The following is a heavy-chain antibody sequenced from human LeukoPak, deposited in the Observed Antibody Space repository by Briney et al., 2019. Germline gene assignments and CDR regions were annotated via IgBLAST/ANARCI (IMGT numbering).Heavy chain of an antibody. J-gene: IGHJ6*02. D-gene: IGHD5-12*01. CDR2: ISSSGSTI. CDR3: ARDQGRSGYDYYYYYGMDV. Sequence: PGGSLRLSCAASGFAFSDYYMSWIRQAPGKGLEWVSYISSSGSTIYYADSVKGRFTISRDNAKNSLYLQMNSLRAEDTAVYYCARDQGRSGYDYYYYYGMDVWGPGTLVTVSS. CDR1: GFAFSDYY. V-gene: IGHV3-11*01.